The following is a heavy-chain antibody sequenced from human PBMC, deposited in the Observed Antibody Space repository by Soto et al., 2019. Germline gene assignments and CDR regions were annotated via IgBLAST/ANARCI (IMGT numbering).Heavy chain of an antibody. D-gene: IGHD6-13*01. CDR2: IYPGDSDT. V-gene: IGHV5-51*01. CDR1: GYNFNRYW. J-gene: IGHJ3*02. CDR3: ARSLVNGTYEAFDI. Sequence: GESLKISCKGSGYNFNRYWIGWVRQMPGKGLEWMGVIYPGDSDTRYSPSLQGQVTISADKSSSAAYLQWSSLQASDTATYYCARSLVNGTYEAFDIWGQGTRVTVAS.